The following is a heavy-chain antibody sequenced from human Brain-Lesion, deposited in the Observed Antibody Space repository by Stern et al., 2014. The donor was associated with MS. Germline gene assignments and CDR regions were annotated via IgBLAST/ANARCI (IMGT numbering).Heavy chain of an antibody. CDR3: ATLSPGAGGNYYRHFDY. CDR2: FDPEDGET. CDR1: GYTLTELS. Sequence: MQLVESGAEVKTPGASVKVSCKVSGYTLTELSMHWVRQAPRKGLEWMGGFDPEDGETIYAQKFQGRVTMTEDTSTDTAYMELSSLRSEDTAVYYCATLSPGAGGNYYRHFDYWGQGTLVTVSS. J-gene: IGHJ4*02. D-gene: IGHD1-26*01. V-gene: IGHV1-24*01.